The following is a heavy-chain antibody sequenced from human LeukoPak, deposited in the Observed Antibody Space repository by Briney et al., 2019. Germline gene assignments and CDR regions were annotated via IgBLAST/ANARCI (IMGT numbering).Heavy chain of an antibody. V-gene: IGHV4-39*01. CDR3: ASLGSSTTRYDAFDI. Sequence: ASETLSLTCTVSGGSISSSGYYWGRIRQPPGKGLEWIGSIYYTGRTYSNPSLKSRVTKSVDISKNQFSLKLSSVTAADTAVYYCASLGSSTTRYDAFDIWGQGTVVTVSS. J-gene: IGHJ3*02. CDR1: GGSISSSGYY. CDR2: IYYTGRT. D-gene: IGHD2-2*01.